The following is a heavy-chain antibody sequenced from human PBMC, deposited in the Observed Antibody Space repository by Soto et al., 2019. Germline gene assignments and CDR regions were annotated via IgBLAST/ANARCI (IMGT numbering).Heavy chain of an antibody. J-gene: IGHJ4*02. D-gene: IGHD1-20*01. CDR2: INPSGGST. Sequence: GASVKVCCKASGYTFTSYYMHWVRQAPGQGLEWMGIINPSGGSTSYAQKFQGRVTMTRDTSTSTVYMELSSLRSEDTAVYYCARVVAKRYNPYYFDYWGQGTLVTVSS. CDR3: ARVVAKRYNPYYFDY. CDR1: GYTFTSYY. V-gene: IGHV1-46*01.